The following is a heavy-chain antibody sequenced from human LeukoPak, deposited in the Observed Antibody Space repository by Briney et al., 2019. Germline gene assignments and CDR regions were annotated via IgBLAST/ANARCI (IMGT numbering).Heavy chain of an antibody. J-gene: IGHJ5*02. Sequence: SETLSLTCAVYGGSFSGYYWSWIRQSPGKGLEWIGEINHSGSTNYNPSLKSRVTISVDTSKNQFSLKLSSVTAADTAVYYCATRIVVVPAAIRRSNWFDPWGQGTLVTVSS. CDR1: GGSFSGYY. V-gene: IGHV4-34*01. D-gene: IGHD2-2*02. CDR3: ATRIVVVPAAIRRSNWFDP. CDR2: INHSGST.